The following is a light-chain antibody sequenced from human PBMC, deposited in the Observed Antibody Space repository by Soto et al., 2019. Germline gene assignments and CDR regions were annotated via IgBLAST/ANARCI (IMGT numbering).Light chain of an antibody. Sequence: QSALTQPASVSGSPGQSITISCTGTSSDVGGYKYVSWYQQHPGKAPKLMIYEVSNRPSGISSRFSGSKSGNTASLTISGLQAEDEADYYCSSRTSSITYVFGTGTKLTVL. CDR2: EVS. J-gene: IGLJ1*01. V-gene: IGLV2-14*01. CDR1: SSDVGGYKY. CDR3: SSRTSSITYV.